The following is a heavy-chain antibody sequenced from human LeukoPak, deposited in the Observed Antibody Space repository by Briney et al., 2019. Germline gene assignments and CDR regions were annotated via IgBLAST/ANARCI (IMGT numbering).Heavy chain of an antibody. J-gene: IGHJ4*02. D-gene: IGHD5-12*01. Sequence: ASVKVSCKASGYTFTGFYIHWVRQAPGQGLEWMGWLNRSSGGTNYAQKFQGRVTMTRDTSISTAYLELNRLTSDDTAIYYCARDWFVDSGDDPFPFDYWGQGTLVSVSS. CDR1: GYTFTGFY. CDR3: ARDWFVDSGDDPFPFDY. CDR2: LNRSSGGT. V-gene: IGHV1-2*02.